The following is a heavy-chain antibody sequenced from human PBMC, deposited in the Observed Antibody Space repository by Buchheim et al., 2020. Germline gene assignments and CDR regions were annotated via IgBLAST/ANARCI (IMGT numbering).Heavy chain of an antibody. V-gene: IGHV3-48*01. Sequence: EVQLVESGGGLVQPGGSLRLSCAASGFTFRSYSMNWVRQAPGKGLERVSFISSASTTIYYADSVKGRFTISRDNSKNTLYLQMNSLRAEDTAVYYCARHGMDVWGQGTT. J-gene: IGHJ6*02. CDR3: ARHGMDV. CDR2: ISSASTTI. CDR1: GFTFRSYS.